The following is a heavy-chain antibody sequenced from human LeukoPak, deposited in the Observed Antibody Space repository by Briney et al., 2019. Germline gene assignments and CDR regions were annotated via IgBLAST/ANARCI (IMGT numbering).Heavy chain of an antibody. CDR1: GLTVSLNF. CDR3: AGGRGYIIDY. J-gene: IGHJ4*02. D-gene: IGHD5-18*01. Sequence: PGGSLRLSCAASGLTVSLNFMNWVRQAPGTGLEWVSIMHPDGVTHYSDSVKGRFTISRDNSNNILYLQMNGLRAEDTAVYSCAGGRGYIIDYWGQGTLVTVSS. V-gene: IGHV3-53*01. CDR2: MHPDGVT.